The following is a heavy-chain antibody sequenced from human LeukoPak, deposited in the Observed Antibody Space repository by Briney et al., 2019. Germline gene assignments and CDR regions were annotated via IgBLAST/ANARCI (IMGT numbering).Heavy chain of an antibody. CDR2: ISRSGGST. V-gene: IGHV3-23*01. CDR1: GFTVSSNY. D-gene: IGHD3-10*01. J-gene: IGHJ4*02. Sequence: GGSLRLSCAASGFTVSSNYMSWVRQAPGKGLEWVSAISRSGGSTYYADSVKGRFTISRDNSKNTLYLQMNSLRAEDTAVYYCANYRSRFGESNPQYFDYWGQGTLVTVSS. CDR3: ANYRSRFGESNPQYFDY.